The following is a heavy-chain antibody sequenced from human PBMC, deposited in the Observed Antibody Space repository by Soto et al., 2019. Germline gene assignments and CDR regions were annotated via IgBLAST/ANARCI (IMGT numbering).Heavy chain of an antibody. V-gene: IGHV4-39*01. Sequence: QLQLQESGPGLVKPSETLSLTCIVSGGSITRNNHYWGWIRQSPGKGLEWIGSILYSGSTNYNPSLRSRFAVSVETSKNQSSLKMSSVTAAHTALYYCARLGSSGWYQGSYFDYWGQGTLVTVSS. J-gene: IGHJ4*02. CDR3: ARLGSSGWYQGSYFDY. D-gene: IGHD6-19*01. CDR1: GGSITRNNHY. CDR2: ILYSGST.